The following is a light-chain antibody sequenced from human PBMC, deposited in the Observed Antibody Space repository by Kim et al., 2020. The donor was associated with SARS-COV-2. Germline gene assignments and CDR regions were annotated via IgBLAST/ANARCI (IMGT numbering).Light chain of an antibody. CDR3: GTWDSSLSVWV. V-gene: IGLV1-51*01. CDR2: DNN. CDR1: SSNIGNNY. J-gene: IGLJ3*02. Sequence: GQKVTISCCGSSSNIGNNYVSWYQQLPGTAPKLLIYDNNKRPSGIPDRFAGSKSGTSATLGITGLQTGDEADYYCGTWDSSLSVWVFGGGTQLTVL.